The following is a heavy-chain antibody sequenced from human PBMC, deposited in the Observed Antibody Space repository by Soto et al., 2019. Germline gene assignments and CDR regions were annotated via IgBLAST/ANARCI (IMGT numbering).Heavy chain of an antibody. D-gene: IGHD3-3*01. V-gene: IGHV1-18*04. Sequence: QVQLVQSGAEVKKPGASVKVSCKASGYTFTSYGISWVRQAPGQGLEWMGWISAYNGNTNYAQKLQGRVTMTTDTSTSTAYRELRSLRSDDTAVYYCARARRITIFGVVADFDYWGQGTLVTVSS. CDR3: ARARRITIFGVVADFDY. CDR2: ISAYNGNT. CDR1: GYTFTSYG. J-gene: IGHJ4*02.